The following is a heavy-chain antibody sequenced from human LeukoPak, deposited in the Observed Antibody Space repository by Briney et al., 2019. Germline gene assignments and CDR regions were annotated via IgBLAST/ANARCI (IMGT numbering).Heavy chain of an antibody. CDR2: IWYDGSNK. CDR3: ARAPYNWNDLNY. Sequence: GGSLRLSCAASGFTFSSYGMHWVRQAPGKGLEWVAVIWYDGSNKYYADSVKGRFTISRDNSKNTLYPQMNSLRAEDTAVYYCARAPYNWNDLNYWGQGTLVTVSS. CDR1: GFTFSSYG. D-gene: IGHD1-20*01. V-gene: IGHV3-33*01. J-gene: IGHJ4*02.